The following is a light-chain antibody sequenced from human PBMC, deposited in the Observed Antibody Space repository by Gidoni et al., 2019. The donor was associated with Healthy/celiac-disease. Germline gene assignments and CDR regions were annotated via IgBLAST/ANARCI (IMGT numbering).Light chain of an antibody. CDR1: QSISSY. J-gene: IGKJ2*01. Sequence: DIQMTPSTSSLSASVGERVTITCRASQSISSYLNWYQQKPGKAPKLLIYAASSLQSGVPSRFSGSGSGTDFTLTISSLQPEDFATYYCQQSYSTPMYTFGQXTKLEIK. V-gene: IGKV1-39*01. CDR2: AAS. CDR3: QQSYSTPMYT.